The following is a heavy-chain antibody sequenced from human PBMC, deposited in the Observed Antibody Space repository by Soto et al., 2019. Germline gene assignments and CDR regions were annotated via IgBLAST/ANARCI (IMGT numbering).Heavy chain of an antibody. CDR3: ARGGYSGASHDY. D-gene: IGHD5-18*01. V-gene: IGHV1-46*03. J-gene: IGHJ4*02. Sequence: CKASGYTYTSYYMHWVRQAPGQGLEWMGIINPSGGSTSYAQKFQGRVTMTRDTSTSTVYMELSSLRSEDTAVYYCARGGYSGASHDYWGQGTLVTVSS. CDR1: GYTYTSYY. CDR2: INPSGGST.